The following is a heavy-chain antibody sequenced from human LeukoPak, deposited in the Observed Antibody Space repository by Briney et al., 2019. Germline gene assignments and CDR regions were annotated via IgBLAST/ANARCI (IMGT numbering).Heavy chain of an antibody. V-gene: IGHV4-59*01. CDR2: IYYSGST. J-gene: IGHJ5*02. D-gene: IGHD2-21*01. CDR1: GGSISSYY. Sequence: SETLSLTCTVSGGSISSYYWSWIQQPPGKGLEWIGYIYYSGSTNYNPSLKSRVTISVDTSKNQFSLKLSSVTAADTAVYYCARGGGGYPPYLWGQGTLVTVSS. CDR3: ARGGGGYPPYL.